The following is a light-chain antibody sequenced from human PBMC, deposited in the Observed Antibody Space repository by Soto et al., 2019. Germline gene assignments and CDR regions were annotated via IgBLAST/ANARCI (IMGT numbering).Light chain of an antibody. V-gene: IGKV3D-20*01. J-gene: IGKJ1*01. CDR3: QQYGSSSWT. Sequence: EIVLAPSPPTLSLSPGDRATPSCRVSQSVSNNYLAWYQQKPGLAPRLLIYDASYRANGIPDRFSGSGSGTDFTLTISRLEPEDFVVYYCQQYGSSSWTFGQGTKVDI. CDR1: QSVSNNY. CDR2: DAS.